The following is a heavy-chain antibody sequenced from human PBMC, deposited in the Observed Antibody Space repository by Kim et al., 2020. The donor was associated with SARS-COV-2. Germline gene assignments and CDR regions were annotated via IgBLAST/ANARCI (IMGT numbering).Heavy chain of an antibody. CDR2: IWYDGSNK. D-gene: IGHD2-2*01. J-gene: IGHJ5*02. CDR1: GFTFSSYG. CDR3: ARGGLIRSKKYCSSTSCYNWFDP. V-gene: IGHV3-33*01. Sequence: GGSLRLSCAASGFTFSSYGMHWVRQAPGKGLEWVAVIWYDGSNKYYADSVKGRFTISRDNSKNTLYLQMNSLRAEDTAVYYCARGGLIRSKKYCSSTSCYNWFDPWGQGTLVTVSS.